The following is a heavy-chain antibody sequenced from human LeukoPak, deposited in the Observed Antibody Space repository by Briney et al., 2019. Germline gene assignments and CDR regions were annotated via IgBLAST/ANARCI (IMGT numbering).Heavy chain of an antibody. J-gene: IGHJ4*02. Sequence: GGSLRLSCAASGFTFSNYGMSWVRQAPGKGLEWVSGISVSGGVTSYVDSVKGRFTISRDNSKNTLYLQTNSLRAEDTGVYYCAKSGYSDGSGYYAAYYFDYWGQGTLVTVSS. CDR1: GFTFSNYG. CDR2: ISVSGGVT. V-gene: IGHV3-23*01. D-gene: IGHD3-22*01. CDR3: AKSGYSDGSGYYAAYYFDY.